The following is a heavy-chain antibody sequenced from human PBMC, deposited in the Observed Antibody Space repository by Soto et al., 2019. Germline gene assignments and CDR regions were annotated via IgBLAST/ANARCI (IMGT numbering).Heavy chain of an antibody. CDR2: IKWNSGRL. D-gene: IGHD5-12*01. CDR1: GFTFGDFA. V-gene: IGHV3-9*01. J-gene: IGHJ4*02. CDR3: AKDHATGHSPRYIDY. Sequence: PRGSLRLSCVASGFTFGDFAMHWVRQAPGKGLEWVSGIKWNSGRLDYADSVKGRFTVSRDNAQNSLYLQMNSLRPEDTALYYCAKDHATGHSPRYIDYSGQGTLVTLSS.